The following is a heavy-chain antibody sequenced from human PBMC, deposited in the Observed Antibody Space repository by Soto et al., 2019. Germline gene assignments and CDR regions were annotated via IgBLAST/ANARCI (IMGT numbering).Heavy chain of an antibody. CDR1: GYTFTKFD. J-gene: IGHJ5*02. V-gene: IGHV1-8*01. CDR2: MNPNSGNT. Sequence: QVQLVQSGAEVKKPGASVRVSCKASGYTFTKFDINWVRQATGQGLEWMGWMNPNSGNTGYAQKFQGRVTMTRNTSITTAYMELSTLRSEDTALYYCVRGDYGDYSPWFDPWGQGTLVTVSS. D-gene: IGHD4-17*01. CDR3: VRGDYGDYSPWFDP.